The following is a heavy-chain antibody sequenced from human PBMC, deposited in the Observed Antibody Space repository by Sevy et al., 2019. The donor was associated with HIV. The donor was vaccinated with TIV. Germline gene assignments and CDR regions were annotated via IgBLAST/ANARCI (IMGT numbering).Heavy chain of an antibody. CDR1: GFTFSHFW. CDR3: ATKASGMDV. Sequence: GSLRLSCAASGFTFSHFWMSSVRQAPGRGLEWVANINQDGREIYYVDSVKGRFTISRDNTKNSLYLQMNRLRAEDTAVYYCATKASGMDVWGQWTTVTVSS. V-gene: IGHV3-7*01. J-gene: IGHJ6*02. CDR2: INQDGREI.